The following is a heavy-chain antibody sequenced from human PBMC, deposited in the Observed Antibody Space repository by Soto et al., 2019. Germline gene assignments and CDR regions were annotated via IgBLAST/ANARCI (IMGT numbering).Heavy chain of an antibody. Sequence: PSETLSLTCTVSGGSLSSYYWSWIRQSPGKGLENLGYIYYTGSTKYNPSLKSRATISVDTSKNQFSLKLSSVTAADTAVYYCAASCVGCGGFNYYGMDVWGQGTTVTVSS. J-gene: IGHJ6*02. CDR2: IYYTGST. CDR3: AASCVGCGGFNYYGMDV. V-gene: IGHV4-59*12. D-gene: IGHD2-21*01. CDR1: GGSLSSYY.